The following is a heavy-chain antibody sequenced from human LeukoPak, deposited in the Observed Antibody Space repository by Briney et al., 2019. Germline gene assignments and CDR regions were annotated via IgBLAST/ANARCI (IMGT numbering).Heavy chain of an antibody. CDR3: ARENEKYYYGSGSYYAPHFDY. CDR1: GGSISSSNW. Sequence: SETLSLTCAVSGGSISSSNWWSWVRQPPGKGLEWIGEIYHSGSTNYNPSLKSRVTISVDKSKNQFSLKLSSVTAADTAVYYCARENEKYYYGSGSYYAPHFDYWGQGTLVTVSS. D-gene: IGHD3-10*01. CDR2: IYHSGST. J-gene: IGHJ4*02. V-gene: IGHV4-4*02.